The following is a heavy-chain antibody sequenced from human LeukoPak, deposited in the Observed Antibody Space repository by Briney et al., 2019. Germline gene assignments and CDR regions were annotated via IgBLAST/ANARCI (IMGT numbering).Heavy chain of an antibody. CDR2: IKQDGSEK. D-gene: IGHD3-3*01. CDR3: ARSRPLTDYDFWSGYRKFPLDY. Sequence: GGSLRLSCAASGFTFSSYWMSWVRQAPGKGLEWVANIKQDGSEKYYVDSVKGRFTISRDNAKNSLYLQMNSLRAEDTAVYYCARSRPLTDYDFWSGYRKFPLDYWGQGTLVTVSS. CDR1: GFTFSSYW. V-gene: IGHV3-7*01. J-gene: IGHJ4*02.